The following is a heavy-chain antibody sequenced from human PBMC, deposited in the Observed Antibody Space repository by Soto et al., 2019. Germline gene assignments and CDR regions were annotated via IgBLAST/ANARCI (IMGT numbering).Heavy chain of an antibody. CDR1: GGTFSTFP. V-gene: IGHV1-69*12. J-gene: IGHJ4*02. CDR3: ERDRTGTTLGYFDY. D-gene: IGHD1-7*01. CDR2: ILPVSGTT. Sequence: QVQLVQSGAEVKKPGSSVKVSCKSSGGTFSTFPINWVRQAPGQGLEWMGAILPVSGTTNYAQKFQGRVTFXAXEXXTTAYMEVSSLRSEDTAVYYCERDRTGTTLGYFDYWGQGTRVTVSS.